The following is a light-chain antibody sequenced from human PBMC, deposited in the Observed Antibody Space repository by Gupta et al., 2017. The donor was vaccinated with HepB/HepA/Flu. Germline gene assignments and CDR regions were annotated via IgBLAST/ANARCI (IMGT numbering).Light chain of an antibody. CDR3: AAWDDSRNGLV. Sequence: SVAPQPPPVSDAPRPRVTISCSGSWSTIGDNTVNWYQQLPGKAPKLLIYYDDLLPSGVSDRFSGSKSGTSASLTISGLQAEDEADYYCAAWDDSRNGLVFGGGTKLTVL. CDR2: YDD. CDR1: WSTIGDNT. V-gene: IGLV1-36*01. J-gene: IGLJ3*02.